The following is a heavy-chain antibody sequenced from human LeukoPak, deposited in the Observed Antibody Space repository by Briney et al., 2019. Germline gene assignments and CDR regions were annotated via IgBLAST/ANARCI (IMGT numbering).Heavy chain of an antibody. V-gene: IGHV3-23*01. CDR1: GFTFSGYA. D-gene: IGHD3-3*01. J-gene: IGHJ6*02. Sequence: GGSLRLSCAASGFTFSGYAMSWVRQAPGKGLEWVSAISGSGGSTYYADSVKGRFTISRDNSKNTLYLQMNSLRAEDTAVYYCAKDSDASTIFGVVTTVNGMDVWGQGTTVTVSS. CDR2: ISGSGGST. CDR3: AKDSDASTIFGVVTTVNGMDV.